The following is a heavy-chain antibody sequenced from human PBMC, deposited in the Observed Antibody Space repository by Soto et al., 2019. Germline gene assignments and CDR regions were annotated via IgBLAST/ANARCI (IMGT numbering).Heavy chain of an antibody. V-gene: IGHV4-31*03. D-gene: IGHD2-8*01. CDR3: ARRALPQCINGVCYKDGFWDY. CDR1: GGSVSSGGYY. J-gene: IGHJ4*02. CDR2: IYYSGTT. Sequence: QVQLQESGPGLVKPSQTLSLTCTVSGGSVSSGGYYWSWIRQHPGTALEWIGYIYYSGTTYFNPSLKGRASISPDTFKNGFSLELPSVTAADTAVYYCARRALPQCINGVCYKDGFWDYWGQGALVTVSS.